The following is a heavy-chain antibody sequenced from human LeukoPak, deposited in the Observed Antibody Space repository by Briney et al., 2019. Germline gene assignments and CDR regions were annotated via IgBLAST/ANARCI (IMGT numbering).Heavy chain of an antibody. J-gene: IGHJ4*02. Sequence: SETLSLTCTVSGGSISSGGYYWSWIRQHPGKGLEWIGYIYYTGSPNYNPSLKSRVTISVDTSKNQFSLRLNSVTAADTAVYYCARVDTVTTTLDYWGQGTLVTVSS. CDR3: ARVDTVTTTLDY. V-gene: IGHV4-61*08. D-gene: IGHD4-17*01. CDR1: GGSISSGGYY. CDR2: IYYTGSP.